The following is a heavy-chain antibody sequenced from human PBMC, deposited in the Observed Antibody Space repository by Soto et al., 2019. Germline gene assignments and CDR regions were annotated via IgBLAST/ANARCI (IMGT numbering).Heavy chain of an antibody. Sequence: QVTLKESGPVLVKPTETLTLTCTVSGFSLSNARMGVSWIRQPPGKALEWLAHIFSNDEKSYSTSLKSRLTISKDTSKSQVVLTMTNMEPVDTATYYCARYYYDSSGFWAYYFDYWGQGTLVTVSS. CDR1: GFSLSNARMG. CDR2: IFSNDEK. V-gene: IGHV2-26*01. J-gene: IGHJ4*02. CDR3: ARYYYDSSGFWAYYFDY. D-gene: IGHD3-22*01.